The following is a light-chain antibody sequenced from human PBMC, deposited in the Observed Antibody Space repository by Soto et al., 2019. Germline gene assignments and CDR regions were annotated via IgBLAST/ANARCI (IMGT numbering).Light chain of an antibody. CDR2: EVS. J-gene: IGLJ1*01. Sequence: QSVLTQPASVSGSPGQSITISCTGTHSDVGSYNLVSWYQQHPGKAPKVIIYEVSERPSGVSDRLSGSKSGNPASLMISGLQVEDGADYYCCSYAGSTTQTYVFGSGTKVTVL. CDR1: HSDVGSYNL. CDR3: CSYAGSTTQTYV. V-gene: IGLV2-23*02.